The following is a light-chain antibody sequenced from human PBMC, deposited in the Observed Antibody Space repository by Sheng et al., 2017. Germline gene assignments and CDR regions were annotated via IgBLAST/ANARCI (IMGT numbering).Light chain of an antibody. V-gene: IGKV1-5*01. Sequence: IQMTQSPSTLSASVGDRVIITCRASQSLNNALAWYQVKPGKAPKFLIYDASTLQRGVPSRFSGSGSGTEFTLTISSLQPDDFATYYCQQYVRFYILVQGTEAG. J-gene: IGKJ2*01. CDR3: QQYVRFYI. CDR2: DAS. CDR1: QSLNNA.